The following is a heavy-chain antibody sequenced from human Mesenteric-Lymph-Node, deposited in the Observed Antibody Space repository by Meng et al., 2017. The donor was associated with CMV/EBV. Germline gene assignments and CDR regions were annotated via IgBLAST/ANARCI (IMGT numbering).Heavy chain of an antibody. Sequence: ASVKVSCKVSGYTLTELSMHWVRQAPGKGLEWMGGFDPEDGETIYAQKFQGRVTMTEDTSTDTAYIELSSLRSEGTAVYYCATAGGFLDHYYFDYWGQGTLVTVSS. CDR1: GYTLTELS. CDR3: ATAGGFLDHYYFDY. D-gene: IGHD3/OR15-3a*01. V-gene: IGHV1-24*01. J-gene: IGHJ4*02. CDR2: FDPEDGET.